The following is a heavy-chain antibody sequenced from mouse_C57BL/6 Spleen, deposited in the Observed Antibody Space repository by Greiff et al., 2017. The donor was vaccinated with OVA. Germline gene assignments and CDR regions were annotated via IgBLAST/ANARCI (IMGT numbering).Heavy chain of an antibody. Sequence: QVQLQQPGTELVKPGASVKLFRKASGYTFTSYWMHRVKQRPGQGLEWIGNINPSNGGTNYNEKFKSKATLTVDKSSSTAYMQLSSLTSEDSAVYYCARFTTVVATGDWYFEVWGTGPTVTVSS. V-gene: IGHV1-53*01. CDR1: GYTFTSYW. D-gene: IGHD1-1*01. J-gene: IGHJ1*03. CDR2: INPSNGGT. CDR3: ARFTTVVATGDWYFEV.